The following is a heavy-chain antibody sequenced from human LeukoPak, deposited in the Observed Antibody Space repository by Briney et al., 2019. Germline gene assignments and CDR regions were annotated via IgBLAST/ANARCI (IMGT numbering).Heavy chain of an antibody. CDR2: IDWDDDK. V-gene: IGHV2-70*11. D-gene: IGHD6-13*01. J-gene: IGHJ2*01. Sequence: PRQDLTPSCTVRGLLSGTGVLFVSWIRQPPGKALEWLARIDWDDDKYYSTSLKTRLTISKDTSKNQVVLTMTNMDPVDTATYYCAQTPGHSPSSSPLDWYVDLWGGGTVVIVSS. CDR3: AQTPGHSPSSSPLDWYVDL. CDR1: GLLSGTGVLF.